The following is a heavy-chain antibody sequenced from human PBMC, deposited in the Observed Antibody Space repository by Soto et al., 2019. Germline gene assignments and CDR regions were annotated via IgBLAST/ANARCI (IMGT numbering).Heavy chain of an antibody. CDR2: INHSGRT. D-gene: IGHD2-15*01. CDR3: ARKGYCSGGSCYSRAFDY. Sequence: SETLSLTCTVSGGSISGYYWSWIRQPPGEGLEWIGEINHSGRTNYNPSLKSRVTISVDTSKNQFSLKLSSVSAADTAVYYCARKGYCSGGSCYSRAFDYWGQGTLVTVSS. J-gene: IGHJ4*02. V-gene: IGHV4-34*01. CDR1: GGSISGYY.